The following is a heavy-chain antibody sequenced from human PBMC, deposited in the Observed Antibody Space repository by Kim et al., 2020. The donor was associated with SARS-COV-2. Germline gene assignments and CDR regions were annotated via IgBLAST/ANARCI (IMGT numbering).Heavy chain of an antibody. J-gene: IGHJ4*02. CDR1: GFTFTNHG. V-gene: IGHV3-23*05. CDR3: ASEIRPNDY. Sequence: GGSLRLSCTASGFTFTNHGMTWVRQAPGKGLEWVSAIYINGATKYAASVKGRFTISRDNSKNTLYLQMNSLRVEDTAVYYCASEIRPNDYWGQGTLGTVST. CDR2: IYINGAT. D-gene: IGHD1-1*01.